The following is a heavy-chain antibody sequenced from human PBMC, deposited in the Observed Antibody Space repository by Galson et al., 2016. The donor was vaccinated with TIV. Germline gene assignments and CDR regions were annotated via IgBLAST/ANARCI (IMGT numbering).Heavy chain of an antibody. V-gene: IGHV3-7*01. CDR1: RFSFNTYW. Sequence: SLRLSCAASRFSFNTYWMSWPRQAPGKGLGWVASINQGGSEKDYVDSVKGRFTISRDNAQTSLYLQMDSLRAEDTAVYYCPRRLFDLVGAPSATPTGYFDPWGQGTLVTVSS. J-gene: IGHJ5*02. D-gene: IGHD2-2*01. CDR2: INQGGSEK. CDR3: PRRLFDLVGAPSATPTGYFDP.